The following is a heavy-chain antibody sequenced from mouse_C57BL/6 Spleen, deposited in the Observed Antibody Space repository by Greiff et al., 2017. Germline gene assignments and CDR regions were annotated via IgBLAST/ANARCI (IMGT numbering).Heavy chain of an antibody. J-gene: IGHJ1*03. V-gene: IGHV1-15*01. Sequence: VQLVESGAELVRPGASVTLSCKASGYTFTDYEMHWVKQTPVHGLEWIGAIDPETGGTAYNQKFKGKAILTADKSSSTAYMELRSLTSEDSAVYYCTGFYYGYDWYFDVWGTGTTVTVSS. CDR2: IDPETGGT. CDR3: TGFYYGYDWYFDV. CDR1: GYTFTDYE. D-gene: IGHD2-2*01.